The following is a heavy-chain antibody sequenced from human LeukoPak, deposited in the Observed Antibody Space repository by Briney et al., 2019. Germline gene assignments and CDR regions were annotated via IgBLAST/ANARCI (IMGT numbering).Heavy chain of an antibody. CDR1: GGSFSGYY. CDR2: INHSGST. Sequence: SGTLSLTCAVYGGSFSGYYWSWIRQPPGKGLEWIGEINHSGSTNYNPSLKSRVTISVDTSKNQFSLKLSSVTAADTAVYYCARVTEGPDDYWGQGTLVTVSS. CDR3: ARVTEGPDDY. V-gene: IGHV4-34*01. J-gene: IGHJ4*02.